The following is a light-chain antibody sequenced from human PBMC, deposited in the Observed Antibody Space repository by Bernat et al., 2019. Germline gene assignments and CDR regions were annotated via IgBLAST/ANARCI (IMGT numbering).Light chain of an antibody. CDR1: SNNVGNQG. V-gene: IGLV10-54*04. CDR2: RNN. J-gene: IGLJ6*01. Sequence: QAGLPQPPSVSKGLRQPATLTCTGNSNNVGNQGAACLQHHQGHPPKLLPYRNNNRPSGISERFSASRSGNTASLTITGLQPEDGADYYCSAWDSSLSGHVFGSGTKVTVL. CDR3: SAWDSSLSGHV.